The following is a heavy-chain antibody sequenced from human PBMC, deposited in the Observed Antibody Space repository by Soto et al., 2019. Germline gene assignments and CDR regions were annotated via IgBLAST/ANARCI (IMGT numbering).Heavy chain of an antibody. Sequence: ASVKVSCKVSGYTLTELSMHWVRQAPGKGLEWMGGFDPEDGETIYAQKFQGRVTMTEDTSTDTAYMELSSLRSEDTAVYYCATGVTSMVNYHHYYMAVWGKGTSVPVSS. D-gene: IGHD5-18*01. V-gene: IGHV1-24*01. CDR1: GYTLTELS. CDR3: ATGVTSMVNYHHYYMAV. CDR2: FDPEDGET. J-gene: IGHJ6*03.